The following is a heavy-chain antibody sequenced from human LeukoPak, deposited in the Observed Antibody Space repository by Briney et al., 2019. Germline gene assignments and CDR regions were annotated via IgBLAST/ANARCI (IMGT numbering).Heavy chain of an antibody. CDR1: GGSISSYY. CDR2: IYYSGST. V-gene: IGHV4-59*01. J-gene: IGHJ4*02. Sequence: PSETLSLTCTVSGGSISSYYWSWIRQPPGRGREWIGYIYYSGSTNYNPSLKSRVTISVDPSKNQFSLKLSSVTAADTAVYYCARLGYCSSTSCYRGYFDYWGQGTLVTVSS. CDR3: ARLGYCSSTSCYRGYFDY. D-gene: IGHD2-2*01.